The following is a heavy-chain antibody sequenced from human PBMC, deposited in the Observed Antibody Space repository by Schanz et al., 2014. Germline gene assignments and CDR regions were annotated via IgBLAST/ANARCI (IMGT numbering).Heavy chain of an antibody. CDR3: ARDTTWRLDL. CDR1: GGSVSSGGDY. J-gene: IGHJ2*01. D-gene: IGHD1-1*01. CDR2: IYHSGNT. V-gene: IGHV4-31*03. Sequence: QVQLQESGPGLVKPSQTLSLTCTVSGGSVSSGGDYWSWIRQHPGKGLEWIGEIYHSGNTNYNASLKSRSTKAVNKPKNQFSLKVRAVTAADTAVYYCARDTTWRLDLWGRGTLVTVSS.